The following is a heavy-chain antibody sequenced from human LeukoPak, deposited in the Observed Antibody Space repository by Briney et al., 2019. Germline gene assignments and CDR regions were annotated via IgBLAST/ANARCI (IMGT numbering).Heavy chain of an antibody. CDR1: GGSISSGSYY. CDR2: IYTSGST. V-gene: IGHV4-61*02. CDR3: ARSSGYSSGWYRVQHDY. J-gene: IGHJ4*02. Sequence: PSQTLSLTCTVSGGSISSGSYYWSWIRQPAGKGLEWIGRIYTSGSTNYNPSLKSRVTISVDTSMNQFSLKLSSVTAADTAVYYCARSSGYSSGWYRVQHDYWGQGTLVTVSS. D-gene: IGHD6-19*01.